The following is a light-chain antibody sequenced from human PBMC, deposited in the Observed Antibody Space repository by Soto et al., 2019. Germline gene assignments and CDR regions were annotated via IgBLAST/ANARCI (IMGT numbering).Light chain of an antibody. CDR3: QQYDNPPIT. CDR2: DAT. CDR1: QDISNY. J-gene: IGKJ5*01. Sequence: DLPMTQSPSSLSASVGDRVTITCQASQDISNYLNWYQQKPGKAPKLLIYDATNLETGVPSRFSGGVSVTDFTCTISSLQPEGIATYSCQQYDNPPITCGKGTRLEIK. V-gene: IGKV1-33*01.